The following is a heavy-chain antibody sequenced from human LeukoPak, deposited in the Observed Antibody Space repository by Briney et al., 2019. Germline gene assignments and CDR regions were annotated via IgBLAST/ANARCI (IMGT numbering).Heavy chain of an antibody. CDR3: ARWRGENYWVDYFDY. CDR1: GFTLSDYY. CDR2: ISGSGKTT. J-gene: IGHJ4*02. D-gene: IGHD1-7*01. V-gene: IGHV3-11*01. Sequence: GGSLRLSCAASGFTLSDYYMNWIRQAPGKGLEWLSYISGSGKTTHYADSVKGRFTISRDNAKNSLYLQMNSLRAEDTAVYYCARWRGENYWVDYFDYWGQGTLVTVSS.